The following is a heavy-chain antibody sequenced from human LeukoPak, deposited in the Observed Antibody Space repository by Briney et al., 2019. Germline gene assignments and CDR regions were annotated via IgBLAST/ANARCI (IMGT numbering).Heavy chain of an antibody. CDR3: AREKQSGGTPFDY. V-gene: IGHV3-30*09. Sequence: PVGSLRLSCAASGFTFSDYYMSWIRQAPGKGLEWVAVVSYDEKTIFYADSLKGRFAVSRDNSKNTVYLQMNSLRDEDTAVYYCAREKQSGGTPFDYWGQGTLVTVSS. CDR1: GFTFSDYY. D-gene: IGHD1-26*01. CDR2: VSYDEKTI. J-gene: IGHJ4*02.